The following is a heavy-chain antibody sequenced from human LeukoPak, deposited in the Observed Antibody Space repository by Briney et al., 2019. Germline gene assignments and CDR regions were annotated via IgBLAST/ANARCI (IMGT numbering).Heavy chain of an antibody. Sequence: GGSLRLSCAASGFTFSSYGMNWVRQAPGKGLEWVSSISSSSSYTYYAGSVKGRFTISRDNAKNSLYLQMNSLRAEDTAVYYCARGSFARSGIVGASIDYWGQGTLVTVSS. CDR1: GFTFSSYG. D-gene: IGHD1-26*01. V-gene: IGHV3-21*01. CDR3: ARGSFARSGIVGASIDY. J-gene: IGHJ4*02. CDR2: ISSSSSYT.